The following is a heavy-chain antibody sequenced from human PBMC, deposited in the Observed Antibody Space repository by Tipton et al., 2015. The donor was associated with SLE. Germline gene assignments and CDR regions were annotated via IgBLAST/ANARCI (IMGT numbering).Heavy chain of an antibody. CDR3: ARDGLIAVAGFDY. CDR2: IYHSGST. Sequence: TLSLTCAVSAYSISSGYYWGWIRQPPGRGLEWIGSIYHSGSTKYNLSLKSRVTISVDTSKNQFSLKLSSVTAADTAVYYCARDGLIAVAGFDYWGQGTLVTVSS. D-gene: IGHD6-19*01. V-gene: IGHV4-38-2*02. CDR1: AYSISSGYY. J-gene: IGHJ4*02.